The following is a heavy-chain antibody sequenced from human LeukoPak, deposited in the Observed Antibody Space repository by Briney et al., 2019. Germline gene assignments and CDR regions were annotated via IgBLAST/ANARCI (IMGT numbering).Heavy chain of an antibody. D-gene: IGHD5-24*01. V-gene: IGHV3-7*01. CDR1: GFTFSTFW. CDR3: ARDRDYYFDY. Sequence: PGGSLRLSCAASGFTFSTFWMSWVRQAPGKGLEWVANIKRDGSEKYYVDSVKGRFTISRDNAKNSLYLQMNSLRAEDTAVYYCARDRDYYFDYWGQGTLVTVSS. CDR2: IKRDGSEK. J-gene: IGHJ4*02.